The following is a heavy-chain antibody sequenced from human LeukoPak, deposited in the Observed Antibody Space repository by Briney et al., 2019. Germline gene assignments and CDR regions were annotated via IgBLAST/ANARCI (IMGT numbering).Heavy chain of an antibody. CDR3: ARGPGY. J-gene: IGHJ4*02. Sequence: SETLSLTCTVSGGSISSYYWSWLRQSPGKGLEWIGYIYYSGSTDYNPSLKSRVTISVDTSKNQFSLKLSSVTAADTAVYYCARGPGYWGQGTLVTVSS. V-gene: IGHV4-59*01. CDR2: IYYSGST. CDR1: GGSISSYY.